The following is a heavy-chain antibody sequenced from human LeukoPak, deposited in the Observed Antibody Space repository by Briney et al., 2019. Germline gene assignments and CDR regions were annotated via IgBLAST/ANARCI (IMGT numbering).Heavy chain of an antibody. D-gene: IGHD2-15*01. V-gene: IGHV4-59*08. Sequence: SETLSLTCTVSGGSISSYYWSWIRQPPGKGLEWIGYIYYSGSTNYNPSLKSRVTISVDTSKNQFSLKLSSVTAADTAVYYCASTYCSGGSCYPLPDYWGQGTLVTVSS. CDR3: ASTYCSGGSCYPLPDY. J-gene: IGHJ4*02. CDR2: IYYSGST. CDR1: GGSISSYY.